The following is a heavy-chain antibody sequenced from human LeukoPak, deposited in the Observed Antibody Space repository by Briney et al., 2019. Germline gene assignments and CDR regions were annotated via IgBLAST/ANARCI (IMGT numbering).Heavy chain of an antibody. D-gene: IGHD3-22*01. CDR1: GGSISSGSYY. V-gene: IGHV4-61*02. Sequence: SETLSLTCTVSGGSISSGSYYWSWIRQPAGKGLEWIGRIYTSGGTNYNPSLKSRVTISVDTSKNQFSLKLSSVTAADTAVYYCVRDRYYDSSGPPDWGQGTLVTVSS. CDR3: VRDRYYDSSGPPD. J-gene: IGHJ4*02. CDR2: IYTSGGT.